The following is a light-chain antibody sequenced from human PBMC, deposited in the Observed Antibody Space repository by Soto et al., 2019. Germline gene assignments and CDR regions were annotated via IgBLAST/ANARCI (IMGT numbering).Light chain of an antibody. CDR1: QIVSNN. Sequence: EIVLTQSPGTLSLSPGERASLSCRASQIVSNNYLAWYQQKPGQAPRLLIYGASTRATGIPARFNGSGSGTEFTLTISSLQSEDFAVYYCQQYNNWPKTFGQGTKVDIK. V-gene: IGKV3-15*01. J-gene: IGKJ1*01. CDR2: GAS. CDR3: QQYNNWPKT.